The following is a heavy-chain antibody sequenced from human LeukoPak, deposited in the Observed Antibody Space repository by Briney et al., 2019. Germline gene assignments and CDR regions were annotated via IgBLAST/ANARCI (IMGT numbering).Heavy chain of an antibody. D-gene: IGHD6-13*01. Sequence: GGSLRLSCAASGFTFSSYAMHWVRRAPGKGLEWVAVISYDGSNKYYADSVKGRFTISRDNSKNTLYLQMNSLRAEDTAVYYCASIAAAADYDYWGQGPLFTVSS. V-gene: IGHV3-30*01. CDR3: ASIAAAADYDY. J-gene: IGHJ4*02. CDR2: ISYDGSNK. CDR1: GFTFSSYA.